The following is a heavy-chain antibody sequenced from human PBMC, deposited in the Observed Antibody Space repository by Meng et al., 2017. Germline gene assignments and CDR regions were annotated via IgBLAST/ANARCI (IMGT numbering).Heavy chain of an antibody. D-gene: IGHD2-2*03. V-gene: IGHV6-1*01. J-gene: IGHJ4*02. CDR2: TYYRSNWYN. Sequence: QLQQAGPGLRKPSQTLSPTCVIPGATVSSDSAPWNWIRQSPSGGLEWLGRTYYRSNWYNDFAVSVRGRITINPDTSKNQFSLQLNSMTPEDTAMYYCARGRTEMDIEYWGRGTLVTVSS. CDR1: GATVSSDSAP. CDR3: ARGRTEMDIEY.